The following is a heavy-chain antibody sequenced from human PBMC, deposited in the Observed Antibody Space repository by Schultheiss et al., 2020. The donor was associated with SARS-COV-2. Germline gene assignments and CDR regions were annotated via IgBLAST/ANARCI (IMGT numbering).Heavy chain of an antibody. J-gene: IGHJ4*02. V-gene: IGHV4-61*08. CDR2: IYYSGST. Sequence: SETLSLTCTVSGGSISSGGYYWSWIRQHPGKGLEWIGYIYYSGSTNYNPSLKSRVTISVDTSKNQFSLKLSSVTAADTAVYYCARERGEGTYDFWSGPTPNSPDYWGQGTLVTVSS. CDR3: ARERGEGTYDFWSGPTPNSPDY. D-gene: IGHD3-3*01. CDR1: GGSISSGGYY.